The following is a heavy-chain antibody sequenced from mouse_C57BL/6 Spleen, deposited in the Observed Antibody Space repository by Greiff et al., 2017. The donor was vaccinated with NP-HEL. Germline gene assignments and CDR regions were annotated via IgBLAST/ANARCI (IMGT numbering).Heavy chain of an antibody. CDR2: IDPSDIET. J-gene: IGHJ2*01. Sequence: RLQRPGAELLGPGSSVSLSCKAPASTFPSYWCLWLRRRPIQALDWIGNIDPSDIETHYNQKFKDKATLTVDKSSSTAYMQLSSLTSEDSAVYYCARSYYSNYVGDYWGQGTTLTVSS. D-gene: IGHD2-5*01. V-gene: IGHV1-52*01. CDR1: ASTFPSYW. CDR3: ARSYYSNYVGDY.